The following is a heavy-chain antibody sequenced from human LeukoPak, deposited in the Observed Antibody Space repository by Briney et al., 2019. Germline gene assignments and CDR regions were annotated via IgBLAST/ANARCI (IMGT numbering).Heavy chain of an antibody. J-gene: IGHJ4*02. CDR3: ARGGDGYDY. CDR1: GYSISSGYY. CDR2: IYYSGST. Sequence: SETLSLTCTVSGYSISSGYYWGWIRQPPGKGLEWIGYIYYSGSTNYNPSLKSRVTISVDTSKNQFSLKLSSVTAADTAVYYCARGGDGYDYWGQGTLVTVSS. V-gene: IGHV4-61*01. D-gene: IGHD5-24*01.